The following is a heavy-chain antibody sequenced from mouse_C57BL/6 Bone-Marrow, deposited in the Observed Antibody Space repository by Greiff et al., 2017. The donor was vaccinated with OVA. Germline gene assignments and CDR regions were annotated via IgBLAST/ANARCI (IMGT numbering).Heavy chain of an antibody. CDR3: ARSVKAVYYYY. CDR1: GYTFTSYG. D-gene: IGHD2-5*01. Sequence: QVQLQQSGAELARPGASVKLSCKASGYTFTSYGISWVKQRTGQGLEWIGEIYPRSGNTYYNEKFKCKATLTADKFSSTAYMELRSLTSEDSAVSLCARSVKAVYYYYWGQGTTLTVSS. J-gene: IGHJ2*01. V-gene: IGHV1-81*01. CDR2: IYPRSGNT.